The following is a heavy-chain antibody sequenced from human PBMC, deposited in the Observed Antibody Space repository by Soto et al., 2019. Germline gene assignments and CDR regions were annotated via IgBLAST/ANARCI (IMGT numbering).Heavy chain of an antibody. CDR1: GFTFSSYA. CDR2: ISGSGGST. Sequence: GGSLRLSCAASGFTFSSYAMSWVRQAPGKGLEWVSAISGSGGSTYYADSVRGRFTISRDNSKNTLYLQMNSLRAEDTAVYYCAKGGGVVPAAPYYYYGMDVWGQGTTVTVSS. CDR3: AKGGGVVPAAPYYYYGMDV. J-gene: IGHJ6*02. D-gene: IGHD2-2*01. V-gene: IGHV3-23*01.